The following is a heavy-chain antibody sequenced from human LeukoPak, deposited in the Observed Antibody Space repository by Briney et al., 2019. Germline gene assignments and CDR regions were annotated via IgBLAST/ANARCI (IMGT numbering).Heavy chain of an antibody. J-gene: IGHJ4*02. D-gene: IGHD3-10*01. Sequence: PGGSLRLSCAASGFTFSSYAMSWVRQAPGKGLEWVSAISGSGGSTYYADSVKGRFTISRDNSKNTLYLQMNSLRAEDTAVYYCARDGGFGELGRPDYWGQGTLVTVSS. CDR2: ISGSGGST. CDR1: GFTFSSYA. V-gene: IGHV3-23*01. CDR3: ARDGGFGELGRPDY.